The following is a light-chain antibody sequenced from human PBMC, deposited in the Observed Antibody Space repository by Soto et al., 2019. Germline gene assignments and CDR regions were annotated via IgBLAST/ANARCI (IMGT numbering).Light chain of an antibody. J-gene: IGKJ5*01. CDR3: QQRQYWPPIP. V-gene: IGKV3-11*01. CDR2: DAS. CDR1: LNVNSY. Sequence: VLTQSPATLSLSPGERATLSCRASLNVNSYLAWYQQKPGQAPRLLIYDASNGAAGIPARFSGSGSGTDFTLTISSLEPEDFAIYYCQQRQYWPPIPFGQGTRLEI.